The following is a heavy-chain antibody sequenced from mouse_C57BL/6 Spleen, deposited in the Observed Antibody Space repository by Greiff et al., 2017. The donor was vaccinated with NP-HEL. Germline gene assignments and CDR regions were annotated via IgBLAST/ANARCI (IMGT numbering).Heavy chain of an antibody. J-gene: IGHJ1*03. CDR1: GYTFTSYW. Sequence: QVQLQQPGAELVRPGTSVKLSCKASGYTFTSYWMHWVKQRPGQGLEWIGVIDPSDSYTNYNQKFKGKATLTVDTSSSTAYMQLSSLTSEDSAVYDCARLLFYSNDVGYFDVWGTGTTVTVSS. V-gene: IGHV1-59*01. CDR2: IDPSDSYT. CDR3: ARLLFYSNDVGYFDV. D-gene: IGHD2-12*01.